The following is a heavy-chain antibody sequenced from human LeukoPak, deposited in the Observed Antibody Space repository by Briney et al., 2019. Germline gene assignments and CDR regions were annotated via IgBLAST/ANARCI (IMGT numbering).Heavy chain of an antibody. Sequence: PGGSLKLSCAASGFTFTNSGMGWVWQPPGKGLELIGYISYSGSTNYNPSLKSRVTISVDKSKNQFSLKLSSVTAADTAVYYCARVSRWFGELWGFDYWGQGTLVTVSS. V-gene: IGHV4-59*01. J-gene: IGHJ4*02. CDR3: ARVSRWFGELWGFDY. CDR2: ISYSGST. D-gene: IGHD3-10*01. CDR1: GFTFTNSG.